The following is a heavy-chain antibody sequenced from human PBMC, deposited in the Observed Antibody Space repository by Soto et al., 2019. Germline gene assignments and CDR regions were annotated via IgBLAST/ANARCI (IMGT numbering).Heavy chain of an antibody. J-gene: IGHJ4*02. CDR3: AILPGAVPAAFFDY. V-gene: IGHV3-21*01. Sequence: PGGSLRLSCAASGFTFSSYSMNWVRQAPGKGLEWVSSISSSSSYIYYADSVKGRFTISRDNAKKSLYLQMNSLRAEDTVVYYCAILPGAVPAAFFDYWGQGTLVTVSS. CDR2: ISSSSSYI. CDR1: GFTFSSYS. D-gene: IGHD2-2*01.